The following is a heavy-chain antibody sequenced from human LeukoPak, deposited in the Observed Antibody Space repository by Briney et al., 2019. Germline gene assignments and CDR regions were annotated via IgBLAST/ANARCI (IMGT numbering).Heavy chain of an antibody. D-gene: IGHD1-26*01. CDR1: GDSVSSNSAA. CDR3: AKQVGATPYFDY. V-gene: IGHV6-1*01. J-gene: IGHJ4*02. CDR2: TYYRSKWYN. Sequence: SQTLSLTCTISGDSVSSNSAAWNWIRQSPSRGLEWLGSTYYRSKWYNDYAVSVKSRVTINPDTSKNQFSLQLNSVTPEDTAVYYCAKQVGATPYFDYWGQGTLVTVSS.